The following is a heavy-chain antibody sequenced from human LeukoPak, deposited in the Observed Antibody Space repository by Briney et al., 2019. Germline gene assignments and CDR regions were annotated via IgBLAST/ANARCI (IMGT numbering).Heavy chain of an antibody. CDR3: ARAAYGDESLFAY. V-gene: IGHV4-30-2*01. Sequence: SETLSLTCAVSGGSISSGGYSWSWIRQPPRKGLEWIGYIYHSGSTYYNPSLKSRVTISVDRSKNQFSLKLSSVTAADTAVYYCARAAYGDESLFAYWGQGTLVTVSS. J-gene: IGHJ4*02. D-gene: IGHD4-17*01. CDR1: GGSISSGGYS. CDR2: IYHSGST.